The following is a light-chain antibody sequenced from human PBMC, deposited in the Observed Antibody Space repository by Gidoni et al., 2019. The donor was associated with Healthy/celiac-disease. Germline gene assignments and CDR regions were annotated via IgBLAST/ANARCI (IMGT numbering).Light chain of an antibody. CDR3: QQYYSIPYT. Sequence: DIVMTQSPDSLAVSLGERATINCKSSLSVLYSSNNKNYLAWYQQKPGQPPKLLIYWASTRESGVPDRFSGSGSGTDFTLTISSLQAEDVAVYYCQQYYSIPYTFGQXTKLEIK. J-gene: IGKJ2*01. CDR2: WAS. CDR1: LSVLYSSNNKNY. V-gene: IGKV4-1*01.